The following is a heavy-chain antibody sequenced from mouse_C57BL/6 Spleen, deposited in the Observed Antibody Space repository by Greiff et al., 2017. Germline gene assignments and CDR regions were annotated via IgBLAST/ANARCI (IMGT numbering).Heavy chain of an antibody. J-gene: IGHJ3*01. CDR1: GYTFTSYW. D-gene: IGHD2-5*01. Sequence: QVQLKQPGAELVKPGASVKMSCKASGYTFTSYWITWVKQRPGQGLEWIGDIYPGSGSTNYNEKLKSKATLTVDTSSSTAYMQLSSLTSEDSAVYYCATYYSNYGFAYWGQGTLVTVSA. CDR3: ATYYSNYGFAY. CDR2: IYPGSGST. V-gene: IGHV1-55*01.